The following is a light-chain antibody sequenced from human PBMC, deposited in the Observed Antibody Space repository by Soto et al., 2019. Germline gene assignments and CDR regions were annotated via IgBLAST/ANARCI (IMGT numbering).Light chain of an antibody. V-gene: IGLV1-51*01. CDR3: GSWDTSLSAMV. CDR2: DNN. Sequence: QSVLTQPPSVSAAPGQKVTISCSGSSSNIGNNYVSWYQQLPGTAPKLLIYDNNKRPSGIPDRFSGSKSGTSATLGISGPRTGDEADYYCGSWDTSLSAMVFGGGTKLTVL. J-gene: IGLJ2*01. CDR1: SSNIGNNY.